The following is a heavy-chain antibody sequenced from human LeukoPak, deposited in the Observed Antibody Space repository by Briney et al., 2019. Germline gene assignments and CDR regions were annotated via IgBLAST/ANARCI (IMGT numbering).Heavy chain of an antibody. D-gene: IGHD6-13*01. V-gene: IGHV1-46*01. CDR3: ASGTRFKGIGAASPAP. CDR1: GYTFTSYY. Sequence: GASVKVSCKASGYTFTSYYMHWVRQAPGQGLEWMGIINPSGGSTSYAQKFQGRVTMTRDMSTSTVYMELSSLRSEDTAVYYCASGTRFKGIGAASPAPWGQGTLVTVCS. CDR2: INPSGGST. J-gene: IGHJ5*02.